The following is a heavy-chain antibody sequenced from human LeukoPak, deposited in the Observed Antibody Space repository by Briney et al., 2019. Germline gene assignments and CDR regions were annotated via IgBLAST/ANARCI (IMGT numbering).Heavy chain of an antibody. D-gene: IGHD4-17*01. Sequence: QAGGSLRLSCAASGFTFSSYAMSWVRQAPGKGLEWVSAISGSGGSTYYADSVKGRFTISRDNSRELLYLQMNSLRVEDTAVYYCAKDPNGDYVGAFDSWGQGTMVTVSS. CDR2: ISGSGGST. V-gene: IGHV3-23*01. CDR3: AKDPNGDYVGAFDS. J-gene: IGHJ3*02. CDR1: GFTFSSYA.